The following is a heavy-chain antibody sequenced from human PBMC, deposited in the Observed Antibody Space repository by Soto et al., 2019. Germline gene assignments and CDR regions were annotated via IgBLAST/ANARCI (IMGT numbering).Heavy chain of an antibody. J-gene: IGHJ4*02. Sequence: GGSLRLSCEASGFTFSRVSMTWVRQVPGKGLEWVASISSASSETWYADSVKGRFIISRDNAQNSLFLQMNTLRPEDSAIYYCARVAYWGPGSQVTVSA. CDR1: GFTFSRVS. CDR2: ISSASSET. CDR3: ARVAY. V-gene: IGHV3-21*01.